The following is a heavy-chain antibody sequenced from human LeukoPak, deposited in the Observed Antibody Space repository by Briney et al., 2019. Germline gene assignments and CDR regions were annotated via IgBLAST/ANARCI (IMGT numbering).Heavy chain of an antibody. V-gene: IGHV1-69*06. CDR2: IIPIFGTA. CDR1: GGTFSSYA. Sequence: HRASVKVSCKASGGTFSSYAISWVRQAPGQGLEWMGGIIPIFGTANYAQKFQGRVTITADKSTSTAYMELSSLRSEDTAVYYCARDRESFDIWGQGTMVTVSS. CDR3: ARDRESFDI. J-gene: IGHJ3*02.